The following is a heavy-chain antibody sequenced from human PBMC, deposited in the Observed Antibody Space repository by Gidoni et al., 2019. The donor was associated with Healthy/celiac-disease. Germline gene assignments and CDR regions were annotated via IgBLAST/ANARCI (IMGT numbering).Heavy chain of an antibody. V-gene: IGHV4-30-4*01. CDR1: GGSISSGHYY. CDR2: IYYSGST. Sequence: QVQLQESGPGLVKPSQTLSLTCTVSGGSISSGHYYWSWIRQPPGKGLEWIGYIYYSGSTYYNPSRKSRVTISVDTSKNQFSLKLSSVTAADTAVYYCARDRDGDYHSGYYGMDVWGQGTTVTVSS. CDR3: ARDRDGDYHSGYYGMDV. J-gene: IGHJ6*02. D-gene: IGHD4-17*01.